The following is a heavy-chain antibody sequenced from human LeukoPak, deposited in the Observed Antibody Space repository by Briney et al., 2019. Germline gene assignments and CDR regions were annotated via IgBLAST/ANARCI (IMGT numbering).Heavy chain of an antibody. CDR2: VRGYGGTT. Sequence: GGSLRLSCTGSGFRFIDYTMSWFRQPPGKGLEWVGFVRGYGGTTEYAASAEGSFTVSRDDSKSIAYLQMSSPKIEDTAVYYCARGRTLPNVKYYFDSWGQGTLVTVSS. CDR1: GFRFIDYT. V-gene: IGHV3-49*03. CDR3: ARGRTLPNVKYYFDS. D-gene: IGHD1/OR15-1a*01. J-gene: IGHJ4*02.